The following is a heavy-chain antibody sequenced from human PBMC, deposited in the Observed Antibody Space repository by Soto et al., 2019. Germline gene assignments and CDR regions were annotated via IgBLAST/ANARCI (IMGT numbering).Heavy chain of an antibody. Sequence: XXTLSLTCTVSCGSITPYWAWIRQSPGKGLEWIASXYYSGXPSYNHYLKSXXTLSLETXXSQLYLRLSSVTPPDTPVYYCARLGEYYQPLDPCGQGTLVTVSS. D-gene: IGHD2-2*01. J-gene: IGHJ5*02. V-gene: IGHV4-59*08. CDR1: CGSITPY. CDR2: XYYSGXP. CDR3: ARLGEYYQPLDP.